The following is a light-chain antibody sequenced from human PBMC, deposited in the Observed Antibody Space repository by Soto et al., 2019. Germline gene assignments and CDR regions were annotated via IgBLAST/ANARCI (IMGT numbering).Light chain of an antibody. CDR1: QSVNSW. CDR3: QKYNSAPQT. V-gene: IGKV1-5*01. Sequence: DIQMTQSPSTLSALVGDRVTITCRASQSVNSWLAWYQQRPGKAPKLLIYDASTLESGVPSRFSGSGSGTDFTLTISSLQPEDVATYYCQKYNSAPQTFGQGTKVDI. CDR2: DAS. J-gene: IGKJ1*01.